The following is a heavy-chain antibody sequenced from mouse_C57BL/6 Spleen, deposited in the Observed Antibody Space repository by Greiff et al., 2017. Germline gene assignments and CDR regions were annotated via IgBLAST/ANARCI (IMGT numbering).Heavy chain of an antibody. CDR1: GFTFSDYG. Sequence: EVHLVESGGGLVKPGGSLKLSCAASGFTFSDYGMHWVRQAPEKGLEWVAYISSGSSTIYYADKVKGRFTISRDNAKNTLFLQMTSRRSEDTAMYYCASNDYYSNYDYAMDYWGQGTSVTVSS. D-gene: IGHD2-5*01. CDR3: ASNDYYSNYDYAMDY. V-gene: IGHV5-17*01. J-gene: IGHJ4*01. CDR2: ISSGSSTI.